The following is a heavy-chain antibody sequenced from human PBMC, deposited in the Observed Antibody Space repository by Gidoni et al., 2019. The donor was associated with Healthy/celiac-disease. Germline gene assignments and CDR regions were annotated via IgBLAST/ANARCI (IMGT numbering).Heavy chain of an antibody. CDR1: GGSISSSSYS. J-gene: IGHJ4*02. Sequence: QLQLQESGPGLVKPSETLSLTCTVSGGSISSSSYSWGWIRQPPGKGLEWIGSIHYCGSTYYNPSLKSRVTISVDTSKNQFSLKLSSVTAADTAVYYCAATGVRDGHNMGDYWGQGTLVTVSS. D-gene: IGHD3-10*01. CDR3: AATGVRDGHNMGDY. V-gene: IGHV4-39*01. CDR2: IHYCGST.